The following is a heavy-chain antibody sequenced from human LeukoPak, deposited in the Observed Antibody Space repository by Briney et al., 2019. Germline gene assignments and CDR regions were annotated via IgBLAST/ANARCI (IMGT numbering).Heavy chain of an antibody. D-gene: IGHD3-22*01. CDR1: GFTFSSYW. Sequence: GGSLRLSCAASGFTFSSYWMHWVRQAPGKGLVWVSRINSDGSSTRYADSVKGRFTISRDNAKNTLYLQMNSLRAEDTAVYYCSRSHYYDSSGYFSYYYGMDVWGQGTTVTVSS. CDR2: INSDGSST. V-gene: IGHV3-74*01. CDR3: SRSHYYDSSGYFSYYYGMDV. J-gene: IGHJ6*02.